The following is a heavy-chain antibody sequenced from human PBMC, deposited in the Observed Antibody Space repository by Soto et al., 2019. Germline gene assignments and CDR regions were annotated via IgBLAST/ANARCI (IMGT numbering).Heavy chain of an antibody. CDR1: GFTVSRNY. D-gene: IGHD5-12*01. Sequence: EVQLVESGGGLIQPGGSLRLSCAASGFTVSRNYMSWVRQAPGKGLEWVSLIYTSGTTYYADSVKGRFTISRDNSKNTLYLQMNSLRAEDTAVYYCARDGSGQRLVMDVWGQGTTVTVSS. J-gene: IGHJ6*02. CDR2: IYTSGTT. CDR3: ARDGSGQRLVMDV. V-gene: IGHV3-53*01.